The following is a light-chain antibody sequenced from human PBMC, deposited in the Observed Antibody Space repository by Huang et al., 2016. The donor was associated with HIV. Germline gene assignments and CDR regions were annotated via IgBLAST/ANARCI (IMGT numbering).Light chain of an antibody. CDR1: QSVSSRY. CDR3: QQYGSSVT. J-gene: IGKJ4*01. Sequence: DIVLTQSPGTLSLSPGERATLSCRASQSVSSRYVAWYQQKPGQAPRLLIDAASSRATGIPDKCSGSGSGTDFTLTISRLEPEDVAVYYCQQYGSSVTLGGGTKVEIK. V-gene: IGKV3-20*01. CDR2: AAS.